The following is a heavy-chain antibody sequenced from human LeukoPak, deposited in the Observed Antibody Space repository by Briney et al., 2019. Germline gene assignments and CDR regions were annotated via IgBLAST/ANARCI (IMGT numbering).Heavy chain of an antibody. CDR1: GDTVSGNCGT. D-gene: IGHD1-1*01. CDR3: ARALDRYYFDF. Sequence: SETLSLTCAISGDTVSGNCGTWIWIPQSPSRGLEWLGRTYYMSKCFHEYAGSVKGRIIISPDTAYNQFSLHWSSVTADDTGVYYCARALDRYYFDFWGEGTLVTVSS. CDR2: TYYMSKCFH. V-gene: IGHV6-1*01. J-gene: IGHJ4*02.